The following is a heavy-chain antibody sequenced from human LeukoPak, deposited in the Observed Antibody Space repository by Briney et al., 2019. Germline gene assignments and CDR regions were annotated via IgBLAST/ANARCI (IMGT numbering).Heavy chain of an antibody. V-gene: IGHV4-61*02. CDR2: IYTSGST. CDR3: ARVCNWYKGDYFDY. J-gene: IGHJ4*02. Sequence: SETLSLTCTVSGGSINSGSYYRTWIRQPAGKGLEWIGRIYTSGSTYYNPSLKSRLTISMDTSKNHFSLMLTSVIAADTAVYYCARVCNWYKGDYFDYWGQGALVTVSS. D-gene: IGHD1/OR15-1a*01. CDR1: GGSINSGSYY.